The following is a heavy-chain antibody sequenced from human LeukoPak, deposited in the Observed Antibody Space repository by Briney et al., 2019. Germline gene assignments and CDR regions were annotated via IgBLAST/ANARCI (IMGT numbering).Heavy chain of an antibody. CDR2: ISSSSSYI. CDR1: GFTFSSYS. V-gene: IGHV3-21*01. Sequence: GGSLRLSCAASGFTFSSYSMNWVRQAPGKGLEWVSSISSSSSYIYYADSVKGRFTISRDNAKNSLYLQMNSLRDEDTAVYYCARSLSRGHHFDYWGQGTLVTVSS. D-gene: IGHD3-10*01. J-gene: IGHJ4*02. CDR3: ARSLSRGHHFDY.